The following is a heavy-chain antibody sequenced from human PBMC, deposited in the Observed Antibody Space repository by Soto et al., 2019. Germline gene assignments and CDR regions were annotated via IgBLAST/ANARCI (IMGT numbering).Heavy chain of an antibody. CDR2: ISAYNGNT. J-gene: IGHJ6*02. CDR1: GYTFTSYG. V-gene: IGHV1-18*04. Sequence: ASVKVSCKASGYTFTSYGISWVRQAPGQGLEWMGWISAYNGNTNYAQKLQGRVTMTTDTSTSTAYMELRSLRSDDTAVYYCARDRPRVTIFGVACYGMDVWGQGTKVTVSS. D-gene: IGHD3-3*01. CDR3: ARDRPRVTIFGVACYGMDV.